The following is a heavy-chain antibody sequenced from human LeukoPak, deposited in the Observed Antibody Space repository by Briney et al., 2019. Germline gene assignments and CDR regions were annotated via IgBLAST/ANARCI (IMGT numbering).Heavy chain of an antibody. CDR3: ARDRFGAIVVVPAATSGVHYYYYYGMDV. Sequence: ASVKVFCKASGYTFTSYGISWGRQAPGQGLEWMGWISAYNGNTNYAQKLQGRVTMTTDTSTSTAYMELRSLRSDDTAVYYCARDRFGAIVVVPAATSGVHYYYYYGMDVWGQGTTVTVSS. CDR1: GYTFTSYG. D-gene: IGHD2-2*01. CDR2: ISAYNGNT. V-gene: IGHV1-18*01. J-gene: IGHJ6*02.